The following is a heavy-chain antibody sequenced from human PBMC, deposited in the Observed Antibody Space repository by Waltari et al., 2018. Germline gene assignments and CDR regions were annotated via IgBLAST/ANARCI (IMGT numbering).Heavy chain of an antibody. V-gene: IGHV5-51*01. J-gene: IGHJ3*02. Sequence: EVQLVQSGAEVKKPGESLKISCKGSGCSFTSYWIGWVRQMPGKGLEWMGILFPCYSDTQYKPSFQGQVHLSTQQSHRTPHLQWSSLKASDTGMYYCARPTTVTTLDAFDIWGQGTMVTVSS. CDR1: GCSFTSYW. CDR2: LFPCYSDT. CDR3: ARPTTVTTLDAFDI. D-gene: IGHD4-17*01.